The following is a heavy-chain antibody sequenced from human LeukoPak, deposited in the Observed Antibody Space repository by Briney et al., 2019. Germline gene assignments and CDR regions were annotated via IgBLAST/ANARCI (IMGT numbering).Heavy chain of an antibody. CDR3: ARGVSYYYYYYMDV. CDR2: INHSGST. CDR1: GGSFSGYY. J-gene: IGHJ6*03. V-gene: IGHV4-34*01. Sequence: SETLSLTCAVYGGSFSGYYWSWIRQPPGKGLEWIGEINHSGSTNYNPSLKSRVTISVDTSKNQFSLKPSSVTAADTAVYYCARGVSYYYYYYMDVWGKGTTVTVSS.